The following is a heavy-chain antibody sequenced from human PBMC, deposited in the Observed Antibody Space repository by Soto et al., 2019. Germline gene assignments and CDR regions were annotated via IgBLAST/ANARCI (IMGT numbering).Heavy chain of an antibody. J-gene: IGHJ6*03. CDR1: GFTFSSYS. Sequence: GGSLRLSCAASGFTFSSYSMNWVRQAPGKGLEWVSSISSSSSYIYYADSVKGRFTISRDNAKNSLYLQMNSLRAEDTAVYYCARTRFLEWLLWGYDYYMDVWGKGTTVTVSS. D-gene: IGHD3-3*01. CDR2: ISSSSSYI. CDR3: ARTRFLEWLLWGYDYYMDV. V-gene: IGHV3-21*01.